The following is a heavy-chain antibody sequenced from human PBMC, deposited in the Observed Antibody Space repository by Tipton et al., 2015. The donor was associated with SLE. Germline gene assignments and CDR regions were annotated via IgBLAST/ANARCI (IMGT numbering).Heavy chain of an antibody. CDR2: IYSGGST. V-gene: IGHV3-23*03. CDR3: AKSGGYCSSNSCHRALDV. D-gene: IGHD2-2*01. Sequence: SLRLSCAVSGFTFYAHAMSWVRQAPGKGLEWVSIIYSGGSTYYADSVKGRFTISRDNSKITLYLQMNSLRAEDTAVYYCAKSGGYCSSNSCHRALDVWGQGTTVTVSS. CDR1: GFTFYAHA. J-gene: IGHJ6*02.